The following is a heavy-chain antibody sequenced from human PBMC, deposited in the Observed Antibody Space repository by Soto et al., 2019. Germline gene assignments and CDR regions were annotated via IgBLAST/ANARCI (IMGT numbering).Heavy chain of an antibody. V-gene: IGHV4-59*01. CDR2: IYYSGST. D-gene: IGHD1-7*01. CDR1: GGSISSYD. J-gene: IGHJ4*02. Sequence: PSETLSLPCTVSGGSISSYDWSWIRQPPGKGLEWIVYIYYSGSTNYNPSLKSRVTISVETSKNQFSLKLSFVTAAETAVYYCARGVRGTIDXWGQGTLVTVSX. CDR3: ARGVRGTIDX.